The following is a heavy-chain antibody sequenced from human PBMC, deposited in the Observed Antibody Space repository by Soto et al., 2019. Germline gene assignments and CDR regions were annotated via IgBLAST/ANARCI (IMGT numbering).Heavy chain of an antibody. CDR2: IYYSGST. Sequence: PSETLSLTCTVSGGSISSGGYYWSWIRQHPGKGLEWIGYIYYSGSTYYNPSLKSRVTISVDTSKNQFSLKLSSVTAADTAVYYCASSPPQHISTQYYDFRSGYWYYFDYWGQGTVVTVSS. D-gene: IGHD3-3*01. CDR1: GGSISSGGYY. J-gene: IGHJ4*02. V-gene: IGHV4-31*03. CDR3: ASSPPQHISTQYYDFRSGYWYYFDY.